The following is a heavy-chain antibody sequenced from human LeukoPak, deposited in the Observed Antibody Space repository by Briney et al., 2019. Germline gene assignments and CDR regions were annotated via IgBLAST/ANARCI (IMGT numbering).Heavy chain of an antibody. D-gene: IGHD6-13*01. V-gene: IGHV4-59*01. CDR1: AGSFSGYY. CDR2: FSYNVHS. Sequence: PSETLSLTCAVYAGSFSGYYWTWIRQPPGKGLEWVGFFSYNVHSDYNPSLKSRVTISVDTSKNQFSLRLSSVTAADTAIYYCARVPAAGTGPDYWGQGTLVTVSS. J-gene: IGHJ4*02. CDR3: ARVPAAGTGPDY.